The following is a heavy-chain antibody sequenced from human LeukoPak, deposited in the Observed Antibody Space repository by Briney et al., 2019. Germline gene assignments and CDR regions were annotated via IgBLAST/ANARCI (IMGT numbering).Heavy chain of an antibody. J-gene: IGHJ4*02. CDR2: ISYDGSNK. Sequence: GGSLRLSCAASGFTFSSYAMHWVRQAPGKGLEWVAVISYDGSNKYYADSVKGRFTISRDNSKNTLYLQMNSLRSEDTAVYYCAKALGGIAAAGDFDYWGQGTLVTVSS. CDR1: GFTFSSYA. V-gene: IGHV3-30-3*01. D-gene: IGHD6-13*01. CDR3: AKALGGIAAAGDFDY.